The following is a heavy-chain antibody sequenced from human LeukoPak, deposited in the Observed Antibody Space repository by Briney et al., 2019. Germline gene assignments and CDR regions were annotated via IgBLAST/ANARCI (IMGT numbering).Heavy chain of an antibody. CDR1: GGSFSSYY. D-gene: IGHD3-16*02. CDR3: ARASVAFGGVIVDY. J-gene: IGHJ4*02. Sequence: SETLSLTCAVYGGSFSSYYWSWIRQPPGKGLEWIGYIYYSGSTNYNPSLKSRVTISVDTSKNQFSLKLSSVTAADTAVYYCARASVAFGGVIVDYWGQGTLVTVSS. V-gene: IGHV4-59*01. CDR2: IYYSGST.